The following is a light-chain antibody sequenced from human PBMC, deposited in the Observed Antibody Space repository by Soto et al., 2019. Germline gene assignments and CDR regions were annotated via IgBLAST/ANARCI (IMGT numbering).Light chain of an antibody. CDR1: SSNIGAGYD. Sequence: QAVVTQPPSVSGAPGQRVTISCTGSSSNIGAGYDVHWYQQLPGTAPKLLIYGNSNRPSGVPDRFSGSKSGTSASLAITGLQAEDEADYYCCSYGARFGGGTKVTVL. CDR3: CSYGAR. J-gene: IGLJ3*02. CDR2: GNS. V-gene: IGLV1-40*01.